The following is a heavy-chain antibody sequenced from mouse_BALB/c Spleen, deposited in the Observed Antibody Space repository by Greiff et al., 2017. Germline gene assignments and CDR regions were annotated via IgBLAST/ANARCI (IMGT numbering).Heavy chain of an antibody. CDR3: ATYGYYYAMDY. J-gene: IGHJ4*01. Sequence: EVQRVESGGGLVKPGGSLKLSCAASGFTFSSYAMSWVRQTPEKRLEWVASISSGGSTYYPDSVKGRFTISRDNARNILYLQMSSLRSEDTAMYYCATYGYYYAMDYWGQGTSVTVSS. D-gene: IGHD1-2*01. CDR2: ISSGGST. CDR1: GFTFSSYA. V-gene: IGHV5-6-5*01.